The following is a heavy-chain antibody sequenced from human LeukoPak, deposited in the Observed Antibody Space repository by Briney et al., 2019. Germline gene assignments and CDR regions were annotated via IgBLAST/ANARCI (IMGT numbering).Heavy chain of an antibody. CDR2: INHSGST. Sequence: SQTLSLTCAVYGESFSGYYWSWLRQPPGKGLEWIGEINHSGSTNYNPSLKSRVTISVDTSKNQFSLKLSSVTAADTAVYYCAIVGVKLRFLEWYPHYYFDYWGQGTLVIVSS. J-gene: IGHJ4*02. CDR1: GESFSGYY. D-gene: IGHD3-3*01. V-gene: IGHV4-34*01. CDR3: AIVGVKLRFLEWYPHYYFDY.